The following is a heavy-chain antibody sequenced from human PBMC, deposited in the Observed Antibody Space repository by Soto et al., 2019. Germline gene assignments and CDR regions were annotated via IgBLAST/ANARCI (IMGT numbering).Heavy chain of an antibody. J-gene: IGHJ4*02. CDR1: GATISSSDYF. CDR3: AREKGYISGLKNLDF. V-gene: IGHV4-30-4*01. CDR2: IYDSGSS. Sequence: HSETLALTCTVSGATISSSDYFWIWIRQSPGKGLEWIGYIYDSGSSYYNPSLQSRVTMSVDTSKNQFSLKLSSVTAADTAVYYCAREKGYISGLKNLDFWGKGTLVPVS. D-gene: IGHD5-12*01.